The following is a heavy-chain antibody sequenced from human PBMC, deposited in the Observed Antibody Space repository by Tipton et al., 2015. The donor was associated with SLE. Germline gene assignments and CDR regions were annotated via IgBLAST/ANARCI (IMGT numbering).Heavy chain of an antibody. D-gene: IGHD3-10*01. CDR3: ARDRTMVRGVISLDY. CDR2: ISSSSSYI. Sequence: SLRLSCAASGFTFSSYSMNWVRQAPGKGLEWVSSISSSSSYIYYADSVKGRFTISRDNAKNSLYLQMNSLRAEDTAVYYCARDRTMVRGVISLDYWGQGTLVTVSS. V-gene: IGHV3-21*01. J-gene: IGHJ4*02. CDR1: GFTFSSYS.